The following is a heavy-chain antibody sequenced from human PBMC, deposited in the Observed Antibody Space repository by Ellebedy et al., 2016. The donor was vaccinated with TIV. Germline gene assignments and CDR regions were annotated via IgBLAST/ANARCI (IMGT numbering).Heavy chain of an antibody. CDR2: IYPGDSDT. CDR1: GYSFTSYW. D-gene: IGHD1-26*01. CDR3: ARHVSGSYPLDYYYGMDV. J-gene: IGHJ6*02. V-gene: IGHV5-51*01. Sequence: GESLKISXKGSGYSFTSYWIGWVRQMPGKGLEWMGIIYPGDSDTRYSPSFQGQVTISADKSISTAYLQWSSLKASDTAMYYCARHVSGSYPLDYYYGMDVWGQGTTVTVSS.